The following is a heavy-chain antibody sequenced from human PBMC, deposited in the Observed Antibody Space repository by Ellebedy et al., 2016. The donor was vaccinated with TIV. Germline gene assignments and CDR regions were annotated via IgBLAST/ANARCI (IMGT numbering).Heavy chain of an antibody. CDR2: ISAYKGNT. D-gene: IGHD2-2*01. CDR1: GYTFTSYG. J-gene: IGHJ5*02. Sequence: AASVKVSCKTSGYTFTSYGTSWVRQAPGQGLEWMGWISAYKGNTNYAHMLQGRVPMTTDTFTSTAYMELRSLRSDDTAVYYCASYCNSTTCSNWFDPWGQGTLVTVSS. V-gene: IGHV1-18*04. CDR3: ASYCNSTTCSNWFDP.